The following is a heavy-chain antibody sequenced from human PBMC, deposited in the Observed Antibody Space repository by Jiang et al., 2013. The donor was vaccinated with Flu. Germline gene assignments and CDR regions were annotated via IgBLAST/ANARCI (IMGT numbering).Heavy chain of an antibody. J-gene: IGHJ4*02. V-gene: IGHV3-23*01. CDR1: GFTLGSYD. D-gene: IGHD1-26*01. CDR2: ISGDGKT. Sequence: QLLESGGGLVQPGGSLRLSCAVSGFTLGSYDMSWIRQAPGKGLEWVGAISGDGKTYYTDSVRGRFTVSRDMSRNTVSVQMNSLRVEDTAVYFCAKGYCATTGCLGKWYYFDHWGQGTLVTVSS. CDR3: AKGYCATTGCLGKWYYFDH.